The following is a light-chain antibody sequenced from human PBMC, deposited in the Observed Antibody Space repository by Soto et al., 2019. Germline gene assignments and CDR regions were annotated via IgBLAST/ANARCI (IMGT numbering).Light chain of an antibody. CDR2: EVT. CDR1: SSDVGGHNH. J-gene: IGLJ2*01. CDR3: SSYAGSMNVI. Sequence: QSVLTQPPSASGSPGQSVTISCTGSSSDVGGHNHVSWYQQHPGKAPKLMIYEVTKRPSGVPGRFSGSKSVNTASLTVSGLQAEDEADYYCSSYAGSMNVIFGGGTKVTVL. V-gene: IGLV2-8*01.